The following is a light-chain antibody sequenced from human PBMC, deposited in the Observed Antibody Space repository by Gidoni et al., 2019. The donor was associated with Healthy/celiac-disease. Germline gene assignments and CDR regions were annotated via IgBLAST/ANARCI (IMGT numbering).Light chain of an antibody. CDR1: QSVSSY. CDR2: DAS. V-gene: IGKV3-11*01. Sequence: ELVLTQSPATLSLSPGERATRSCRASQSVSSYLAWYHQKPGQAHRLLIYDASNRATGIPARFSGSVSVTDFTLTISILEPEDFAVYYCQQRSNWPTFXGXTKVXIK. J-gene: IGKJ4*01. CDR3: QQRSNWPT.